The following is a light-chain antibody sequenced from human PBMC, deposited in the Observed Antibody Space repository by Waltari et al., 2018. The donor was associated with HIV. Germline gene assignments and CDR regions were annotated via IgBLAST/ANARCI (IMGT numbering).Light chain of an antibody. J-gene: IGLJ1*01. CDR1: SSNIGNNA. CDR3: AAWDDYLNGYV. Sequence: QSVLTQPPSVSEAPRQRVTISCSGRSSNIGNNAVNWYQQVPGKAPKLLIYYDDLLSSGVSDRFSSSKSGTSASLAIRGLQSEDEAEYYCAAWDDYLNGYVFGSGTKVTVL. CDR2: YDD. V-gene: IGLV1-36*01.